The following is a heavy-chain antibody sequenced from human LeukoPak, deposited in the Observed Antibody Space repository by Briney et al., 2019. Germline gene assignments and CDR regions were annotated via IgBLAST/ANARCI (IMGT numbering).Heavy chain of an antibody. V-gene: IGHV4-4*09. Sequence: SETLSLTCTVSGVSMSAYQWSWVRQSPEKGLEWIGCINTTGGTSYNPSLKSRVTTSVDTSKNQFSLKLTSVTAADTAVYYCATSNDAKIAALHHWGQGAPVTVSS. CDR3: ATSNDAKIAALHH. D-gene: IGHD2-21*01. CDR1: GVSMSAYQ. CDR2: INTTGGT. J-gene: IGHJ5*02.